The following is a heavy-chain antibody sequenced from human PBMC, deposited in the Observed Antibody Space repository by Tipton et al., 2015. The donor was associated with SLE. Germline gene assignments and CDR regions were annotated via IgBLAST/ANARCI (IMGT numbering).Heavy chain of an antibody. CDR3: ARGGHYSPPRTFYTLRTNWFDA. Sequence: GLVKPSETLSLTCTVSGGSISGSTYYWGWIRQPPGKGLEWIGSIYYTGNAYYNPSLGSRVTISEDTSKNLFSLRLSSVTAADTAIYYCARGGHYSPPRTFYTLRTNWFDAWGQGTPVTVSS. CDR1: GGSISGSTYY. CDR2: IYYTGNA. V-gene: IGHV4-39*07. D-gene: IGHD3-22*01. J-gene: IGHJ5*02.